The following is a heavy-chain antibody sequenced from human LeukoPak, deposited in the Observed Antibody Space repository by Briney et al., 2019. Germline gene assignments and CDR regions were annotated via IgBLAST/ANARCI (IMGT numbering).Heavy chain of an antibody. CDR2: ISDIGSI. Sequence: SETLSLTCTVSGGSISSYYWSWIRQPPGKGLEWIACISDIGSINYNPSLKSRVTISLDTSKNQFSLKLSSVTAADTAVYYCAGHHPRNTVDFWGQGTLVTVSS. V-gene: IGHV4-59*08. CDR1: GGSISSYY. D-gene: IGHD2/OR15-2a*01. J-gene: IGHJ4*02. CDR3: AGHHPRNTVDF.